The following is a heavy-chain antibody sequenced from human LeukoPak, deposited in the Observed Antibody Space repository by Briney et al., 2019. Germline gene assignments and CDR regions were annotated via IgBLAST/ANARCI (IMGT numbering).Heavy chain of an antibody. CDR2: INGSGGST. V-gene: IGHV3-23*01. CDR3: AKDFPVVVVAASFAY. CDR1: GFTFSSYA. J-gene: IGHJ1*01. D-gene: IGHD2-15*01. Sequence: TAGTLRLSCVASGFTFSSYAMSWLRQAPGKGLEWVSAINGSGGSTYYAYYVKGTFTISRANSTNNLYLQMNSLTDKDTAEYYCAKDFPVVVVAASFAYWGEGPLVTVS.